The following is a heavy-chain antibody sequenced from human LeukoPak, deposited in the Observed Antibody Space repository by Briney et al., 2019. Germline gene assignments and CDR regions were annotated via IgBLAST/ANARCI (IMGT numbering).Heavy chain of an antibody. CDR2: IYYTGDT. CDR1: GGSISSNTYY. CDR3: ARLFWFYDILSGFTLKGYFDL. Sequence: SETLSLTCSVSGGSISSNTYYWAWIRQSPGKGPEWIATIYYTGDTSYNPSLKSRVTISVDASKSQFSLDLRSVTAADSAVYYCARLFWFYDILSGFTLKGYFDLWGQGTLVTVSS. V-gene: IGHV4-39*01. J-gene: IGHJ4*02. D-gene: IGHD3-9*01.